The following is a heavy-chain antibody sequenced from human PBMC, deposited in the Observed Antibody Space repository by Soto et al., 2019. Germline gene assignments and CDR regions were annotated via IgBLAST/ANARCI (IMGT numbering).Heavy chain of an antibody. CDR1: GFTFSTYG. V-gene: IGHV3-23*01. CDR2: ISGSGGST. J-gene: IGHJ3*02. CDR3: AKDPPIKHTGDAFDI. D-gene: IGHD7-27*01. Sequence: EVQLLESGGGLVQPGGSLRLSCAASGFTFSTYGMSWVRQAPGKGLEWVSAISGSGGSTFYADSVKGRFTISRDNSKNTLYLKMNSLRAEDTAVYYCAKDPPIKHTGDAFDIWGQGTMVTVSS.